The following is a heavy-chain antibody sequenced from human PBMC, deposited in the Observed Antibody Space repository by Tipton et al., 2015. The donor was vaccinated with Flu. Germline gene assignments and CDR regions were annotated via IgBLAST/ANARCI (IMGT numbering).Heavy chain of an antibody. V-gene: IGHV3-53*01. CDR2: IYTGGSA. CDR1: DFTVNNHY. CDR3: SRDHS. J-gene: IGHJ4*02. Sequence: GSLRLSCATSDFTVNNHYWTWVRQAPGKGLQWVSVIYTGGSAYYGDSYADFVKGRFTVSTDSSENRVNLQMNNLRVEDTAMYYCSRDHSWGQGILVTVSS.